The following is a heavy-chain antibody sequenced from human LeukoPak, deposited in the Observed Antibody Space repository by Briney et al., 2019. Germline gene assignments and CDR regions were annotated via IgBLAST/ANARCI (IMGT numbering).Heavy chain of an antibody. CDR3: VKEGLVLRYFDWFRGSYYFDY. Sequence: GGSLRLSCSASGFTFSSYAMHWVRQAPGKGLEYVSAISSNGGSTYYADSVKGRFTIYRDNSKNTLYLQMSSLRAEDTAVYYCVKEGLVLRYFDWFRGSYYFDYWGQGTLVTVSS. CDR2: ISSNGGST. D-gene: IGHD3-9*01. V-gene: IGHV3-64D*06. J-gene: IGHJ4*02. CDR1: GFTFSSYA.